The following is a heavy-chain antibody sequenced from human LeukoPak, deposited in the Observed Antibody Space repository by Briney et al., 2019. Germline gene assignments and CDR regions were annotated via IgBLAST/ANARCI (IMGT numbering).Heavy chain of an antibody. D-gene: IGHD2-21*02. J-gene: IGHJ3*02. CDR3: ARGGIVVVTAIPLADAFDI. CDR2: ISNSGTAI. V-gene: IGHV3-11*04. CDR1: GFTFSDYY. Sequence: GGSLRLSCAASGFTFSDYYMSWIRQAPGKGLEWVSSISNSGTAIYYADSVKGRFTISRDNAKNSLYLQMNSLGAGDTAVYYCARGGIVVVTAIPLADAFDIRGQGTMVTVSS.